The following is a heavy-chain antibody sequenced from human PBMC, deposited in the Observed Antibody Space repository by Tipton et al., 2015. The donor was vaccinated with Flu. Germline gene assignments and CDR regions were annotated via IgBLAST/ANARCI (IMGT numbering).Heavy chain of an antibody. V-gene: IGHV5-51*01. CDR2: IYPDDSDT. CDR3: VRQNCGGDCYPDY. Sequence: QSGAEVKKPGESLKISCKGSGSSFSSYWIAWVRQRPGKGLEWMGIIYPDDSDTKYSPSLQGQVTFSADKSVNTAYLQWTSLKASDTATYFCVRQNCGGDCYPDYWGQGTLVTVSS. J-gene: IGHJ4*02. CDR1: GSSFSSYW. D-gene: IGHD2-21*02.